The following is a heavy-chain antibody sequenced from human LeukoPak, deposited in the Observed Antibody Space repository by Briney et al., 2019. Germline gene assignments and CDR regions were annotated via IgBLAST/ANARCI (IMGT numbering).Heavy chain of an antibody. CDR2: IYSSGGT. D-gene: IGHD1-26*01. V-gene: IGHV4-59*08. J-gene: IGHJ1*01. CDR1: GGSMGSFY. Sequence: SETLSLTCTVSGGSMGSFYWSWIRQAPGKGLEWIGDIYSSGGTNYNPSLKSRITISVDTSKKQFSLKLRSVTAADTAVYYCATHGSTYSGSPRIFLQYWGQGTLVTVSS. CDR3: ATHGSTYSGSPRIFLQY.